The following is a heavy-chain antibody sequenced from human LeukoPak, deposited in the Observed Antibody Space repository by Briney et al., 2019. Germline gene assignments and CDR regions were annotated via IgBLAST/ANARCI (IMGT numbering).Heavy chain of an antibody. D-gene: IGHD2-15*01. J-gene: IGHJ4*02. CDR3: ARDSPPAYCTSGSCYFDY. CDR2: ISAYNGNT. Sequence: ASVKVSCKASGYTFTSYGISWVRQAPGQGLEWMGWISAYNGNTNYAQKLQGRVTMTTDTSTSTAYMELRSLRSDDTAVYYCARDSPPAYCTSGSCYFDYWGQGTLVTVSS. CDR1: GYTFTSYG. V-gene: IGHV1-18*01.